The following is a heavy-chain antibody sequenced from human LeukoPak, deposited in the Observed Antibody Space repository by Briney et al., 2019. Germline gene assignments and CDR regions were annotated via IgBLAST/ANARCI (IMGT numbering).Heavy chain of an antibody. J-gene: IGHJ5*02. CDR3: ARGGGAQFDP. V-gene: IGHV4-34*01. Sequence: SETLSLTCAVYGGSFSGYYWSWIRQPPGKGLEWIGEINHSGSTNYNPSLKRRVSISVDTSKNQFSLKLSSVTAADTAVYYCARGGGAQFDPWGQGTLVTVSS. CDR1: GGSFSGYY. D-gene: IGHD4-23*01. CDR2: INHSGST.